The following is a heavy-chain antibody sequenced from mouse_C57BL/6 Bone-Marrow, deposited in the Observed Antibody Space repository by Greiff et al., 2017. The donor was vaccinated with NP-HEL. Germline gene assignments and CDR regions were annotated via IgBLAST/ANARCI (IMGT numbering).Heavy chain of an antibody. CDR2: IDPSDSET. CDR1: GYTFTSYW. D-gene: IGHD1-1*01. Sequence: QVHVKQSGAELVRPGSSVKLSCKASGYTFTSYWMHWVKQRPIQGLEWIGNIDPSDSETHYNPKFKDKATLTVAKSSSTAYMQLSSLTSEDSAVYYCARSGPITTVVAHWYFDVWGTGTTVTVSS. CDR3: ARSGPITTVVAHWYFDV. V-gene: IGHV1-52*01. J-gene: IGHJ1*03.